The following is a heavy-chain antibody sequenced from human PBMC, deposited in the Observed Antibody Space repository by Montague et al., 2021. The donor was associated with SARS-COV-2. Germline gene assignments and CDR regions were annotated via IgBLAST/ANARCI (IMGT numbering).Heavy chain of an antibody. Sequence: SETRSLTCTVSGGSIGPYYWNWIRQSPGKGLEWIGDIYYSGSTTYNPSLESRVTISVDTSKNQFSLRLSSVTAADTAVYYCARGIWYANWGQGILVTVSS. V-gene: IGHV4-59*01. CDR1: GGSIGPYY. J-gene: IGHJ4*02. CDR3: ARGIWYAN. CDR2: IYYSGST. D-gene: IGHD6-13*01.